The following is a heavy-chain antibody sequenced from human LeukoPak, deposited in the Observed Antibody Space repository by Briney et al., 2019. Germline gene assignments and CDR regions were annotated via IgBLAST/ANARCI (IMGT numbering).Heavy chain of an antibody. D-gene: IGHD1-14*01. V-gene: IGHV1-8*01. Sequence: ASVKVSCKTSGYPFTTYEINWVRQAAGQGLEWMGWVHPDTGYADYAQKFQGRVTITSDTSISTAYMELSNLRSDDTAVYFCARGPRNDPWGQGTLVTVSS. CDR3: ARGPRNDP. CDR1: GYPFTTYE. CDR2: VHPDTGYA. J-gene: IGHJ5*02.